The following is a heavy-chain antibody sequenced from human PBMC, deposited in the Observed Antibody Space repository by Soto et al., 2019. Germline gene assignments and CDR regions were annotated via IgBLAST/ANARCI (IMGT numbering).Heavy chain of an antibody. CDR2: FSASGLNT. V-gene: IGHV3-23*01. D-gene: IGHD5-18*01. J-gene: IGHJ4*02. CDR3: AKERPRRTSRYFVDY. CDR1: GFTFSTYA. Sequence: VQLLESGGKLVQPGGSLTLSCAASGFTFSTYAMAWVRQAPGTGLEWVSGFSASGLNTDYADPVKGRCYISRDNSKNTVSVHMNSLRAEDTALYYCAKERPRRTSRYFVDYWGKGTPVTVSS.